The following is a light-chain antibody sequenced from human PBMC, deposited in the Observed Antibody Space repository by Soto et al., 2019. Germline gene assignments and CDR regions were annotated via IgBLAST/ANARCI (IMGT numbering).Light chain of an antibody. Sequence: ERVMTQSPATLSVSPGERAPLSCRASQSVSSNLAWYQQKPGQAPRLLIYGASTRATGIPARFSGSGSGTEFTLPISSLQSEDFAVYYCQHYNNWPRTFGQGTKVELK. J-gene: IGKJ1*01. CDR1: QSVSSN. CDR2: GAS. CDR3: QHYNNWPRT. V-gene: IGKV3-15*01.